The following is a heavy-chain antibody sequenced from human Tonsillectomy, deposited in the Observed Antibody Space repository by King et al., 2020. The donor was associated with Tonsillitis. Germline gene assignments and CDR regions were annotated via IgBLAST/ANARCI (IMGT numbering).Heavy chain of an antibody. J-gene: IGHJ4*02. CDR2: ISYEGSNK. CDR1: GFTFSSYA. V-gene: IGHV3-30-3*01. CDR3: ARDETVDTAMGIDY. D-gene: IGHD5-18*01. Sequence: GQLVQSGGGVVQPGRSLRLSCAASGFTFSSYAMHWVRQAPGKGLEWVAVISYEGSNKYYADSGKGRFTISRDNSKNTLYLQMNSLRAEDTAVYYCARDETVDTAMGIDYWGQGTLVTVSS.